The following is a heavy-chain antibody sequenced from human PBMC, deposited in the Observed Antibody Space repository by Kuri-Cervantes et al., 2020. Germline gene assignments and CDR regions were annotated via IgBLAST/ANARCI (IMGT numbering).Heavy chain of an antibody. D-gene: IGHD6-6*01. CDR1: EFTLSSFA. J-gene: IGHJ4*02. V-gene: IGHV3-48*03. CDR2: ISGSGSSI. CDR3: AKVGRSTRPGY. Sequence: GESLKISCTASEFTLSSFAMHWVRQAPGRGLEWVSYISGSGSSIYYADSVRGRFTISRDNAKNSLYLQMNSLRAEDTAVYYCAKVGRSTRPGYWGQGTLVTVSS.